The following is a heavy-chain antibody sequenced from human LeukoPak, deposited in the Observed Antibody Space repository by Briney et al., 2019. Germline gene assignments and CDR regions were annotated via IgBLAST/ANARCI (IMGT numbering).Heavy chain of an antibody. J-gene: IGHJ4*02. Sequence: PGGSLRLSCAASGFTFSSYGMHWVRQAPGKGLEWVGVIWYDGTNKHYADPVKGRFTVSRDNSRNTLFLQTNSLRAEDTAVYYCAKLLRPVVVPGTHDYWGQGTLVAVSS. CDR2: IWYDGTNK. CDR1: GFTFSSYG. CDR3: AKLLRPVVVPGTHDY. V-gene: IGHV3-33*06. D-gene: IGHD2-2*01.